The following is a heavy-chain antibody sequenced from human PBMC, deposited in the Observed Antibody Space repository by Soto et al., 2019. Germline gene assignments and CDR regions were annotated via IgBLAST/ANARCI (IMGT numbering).Heavy chain of an antibody. CDR3: ARGPRYFDWLLNIDY. Sequence: GGSLRLSCAASGFTFSSYGMHWVRQAPGKGLEWVAVIWYDGSNKYYADSVKGRFTISRDNSKNTLYLQMNSLRAEDTAVYYCARGPRYFDWLLNIDYWGQGTLVTVSS. CDR2: IWYDGSNK. CDR1: GFTFSSYG. V-gene: IGHV3-33*01. D-gene: IGHD3-9*01. J-gene: IGHJ4*02.